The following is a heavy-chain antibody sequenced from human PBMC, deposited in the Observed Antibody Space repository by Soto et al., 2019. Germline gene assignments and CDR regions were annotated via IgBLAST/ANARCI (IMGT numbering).Heavy chain of an antibody. CDR2: IYSSGNT. CDR3: ARSGGVYYYEE. D-gene: IGHD3-22*01. V-gene: IGHV3-53*01. CDR1: GFTVSSYY. Sequence: GGSLRLSCAASGFTVSSYYMSWVRQAPGKGLEWVSVIYSSGNTYYADSVRGRFTISRDNSKNTLYLQMNSLRDEDTAVYYCARSGGVYYYEEWGQGTLVTVSS. J-gene: IGHJ4*02.